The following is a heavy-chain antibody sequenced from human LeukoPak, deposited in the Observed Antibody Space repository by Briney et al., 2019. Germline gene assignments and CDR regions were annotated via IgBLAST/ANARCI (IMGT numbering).Heavy chain of an antibody. J-gene: IGHJ4*02. Sequence: GGSLRPSCAASGITFSSYAMTWVRQAPGKGLEWVSDISGSGGSTYYADSVKGRFTISRDYSKNTLYLQMNSLRAEDTAVYYCAKYRLDIVVVPSGNDYWGQGTLVTVSS. CDR1: GITFSSYA. CDR3: AKYRLDIVVVPSGNDY. D-gene: IGHD2-2*01. CDR2: ISGSGGST. V-gene: IGHV3-23*01.